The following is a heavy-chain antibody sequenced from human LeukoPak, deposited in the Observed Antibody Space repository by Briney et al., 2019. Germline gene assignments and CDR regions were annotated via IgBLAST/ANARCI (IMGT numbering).Heavy chain of an antibody. J-gene: IGHJ4*02. CDR3: ARGSQSLGYCSGGSCRAKIFDY. D-gene: IGHD2-15*01. Sequence: SETLSLTCAVYGGSFSGYYWSWIRQPPGKGLEWIGEINHSGSTNYNPSLKSRVTISVDTPKNQSSLKLSSVTAADTAVYYCARGSQSLGYCSGGSCRAKIFDYWGQGTLVTVSS. CDR1: GGSFSGYY. CDR2: INHSGST. V-gene: IGHV4-34*01.